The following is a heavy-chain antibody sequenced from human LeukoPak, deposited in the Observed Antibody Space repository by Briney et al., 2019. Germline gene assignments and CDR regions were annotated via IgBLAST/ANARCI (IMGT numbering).Heavy chain of an antibody. Sequence: GGPVKVSCKASGYTFTGYYMHWVRQAPGQGLEWMGWINPNSGGTNYAQKFQGRVTMTRDTSISTVYMEPSRLRSDDTAVYYCARDPTTIVGAHYYYYYYMDVWGKGTTVTVSS. CDR2: INPNSGGT. CDR3: ARDPTTIVGAHYYYYYYMDV. J-gene: IGHJ6*03. CDR1: GYTFTGYY. V-gene: IGHV1-2*02. D-gene: IGHD1-26*01.